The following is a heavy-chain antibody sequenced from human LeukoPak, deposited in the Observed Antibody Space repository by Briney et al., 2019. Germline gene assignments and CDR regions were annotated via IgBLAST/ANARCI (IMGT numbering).Heavy chain of an antibody. V-gene: IGHV3-43*02. Sequence: QSGGSLRLSCAASGFTFGHYAMHWVRQAPGRGLEWVSLISGDGDGTYYADSVKGRFTISRDTSRKSLYLQMDSLRTEDTALYYSAKDRGGYYGSGNSYYFYGMDVWGQGTTVTVSS. CDR2: ISGDGDGT. CDR3: AKDRGGYYGSGNSYYFYGMDV. CDR1: GFTFGHYA. D-gene: IGHD3-10*01. J-gene: IGHJ6*02.